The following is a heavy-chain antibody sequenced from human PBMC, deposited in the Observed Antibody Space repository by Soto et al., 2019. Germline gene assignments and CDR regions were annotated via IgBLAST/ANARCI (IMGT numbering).Heavy chain of an antibody. J-gene: IGHJ4*02. D-gene: IGHD4-17*01. CDR2: IYWDDDK. CDR1: GFSLSTSGVS. CDR3: AHRTGYGALFDY. V-gene: IGHV2-5*02. Sequence: QITLKESGPTLVKPTQTLTLTCTFSGFSLSTSGVSVGWVRQPPGRALEWLALIYWDDDKHYSPSLKSRLTINKDTSKNQVVLTMTNMAPVDTATYSGAHRTGYGALFDYWGQGTLVTVSS.